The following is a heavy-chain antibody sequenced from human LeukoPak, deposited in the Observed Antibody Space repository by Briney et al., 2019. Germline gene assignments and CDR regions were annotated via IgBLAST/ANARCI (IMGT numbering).Heavy chain of an antibody. J-gene: IGHJ4*02. CDR2: IYYYGNT. CDR1: GGSIGSSSFY. D-gene: IGHD1-26*01. CDR3: ARLGATTKFYFGL. V-gene: IGHV4-39*01. Sequence: SETLSLTCSVSGGSIGSSSFYWGWLRQPPGKGLEGIGHIYYYGNTYYNPSLKSQVTISVDTSKDQFSLKLSSVTVADSAVYYCARLGATTKFYFGLWGQGTLVTVSS.